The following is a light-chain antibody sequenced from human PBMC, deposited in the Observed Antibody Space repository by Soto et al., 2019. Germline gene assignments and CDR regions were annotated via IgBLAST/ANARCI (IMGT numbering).Light chain of an antibody. V-gene: IGKV1-5*01. Sequence: DIQMTQSPSTLSASVGDRVTITCRASQSITTWLAWYQQKPGKAPKLMXYDASSLESGVPSRFIGGGSGTEVTLTISSLQPDDFATYYCQQYNSYSPLTFGPGTKVDI. CDR2: DAS. CDR1: QSITTW. J-gene: IGKJ3*01. CDR3: QQYNSYSPLT.